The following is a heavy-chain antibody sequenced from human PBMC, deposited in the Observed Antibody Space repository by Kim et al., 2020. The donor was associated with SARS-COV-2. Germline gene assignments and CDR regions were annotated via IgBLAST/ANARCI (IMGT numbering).Heavy chain of an antibody. CDR3: TRTISPAY. J-gene: IGHJ4*02. Sequence: GGSLRLSCTASGFTFGDYTMSWVRQAPGKGLEWVGSIRSKAYGGTTDYAAFVKGRFTIPRDDSKSIAYLQMNSLKTEDTAVNYCTRTISPAYWGQGTLV. V-gene: IGHV3-49*04. D-gene: IGHD3-3*01. CDR2: IRSKAYGGTT. CDR1: GFTFGDYT.